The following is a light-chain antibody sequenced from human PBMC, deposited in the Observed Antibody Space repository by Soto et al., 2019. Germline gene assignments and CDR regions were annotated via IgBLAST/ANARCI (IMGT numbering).Light chain of an antibody. V-gene: IGKV3-15*01. CDR2: GAS. CDR3: QQYNKWPLT. CDR1: EGVSNN. J-gene: IGKJ4*01. Sequence: EIVLTQSPATLSVSQGERATLSCRASEGVSNNLAWYQQKPGQAPRLLIFGASARATGIPARFSGSGSRTDFTLTVSSLQSEDFAVYYCQQYNKWPLTFGGGTKVEIK.